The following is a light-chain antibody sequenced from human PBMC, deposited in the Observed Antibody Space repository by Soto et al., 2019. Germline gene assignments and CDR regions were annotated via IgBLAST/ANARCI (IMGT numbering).Light chain of an antibody. CDR2: CAS. V-gene: IGKV3-20*01. CDR1: QSVSNNY. J-gene: IGKJ1*01. Sequence: EIVLTQSPGTLSLSPGERATLSCRASQSVSNNYLAWYQQKPGQAPRLLIYCASNRATGIPDRFSGSGSGTVFTLTISRLEPEDFSVYYCQQYGSSGTFGQGTKVEIK. CDR3: QQYGSSGT.